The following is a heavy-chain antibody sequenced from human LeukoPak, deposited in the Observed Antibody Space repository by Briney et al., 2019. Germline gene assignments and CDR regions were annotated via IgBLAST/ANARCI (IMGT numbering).Heavy chain of an antibody. J-gene: IGHJ4*02. CDR2: IYHSGST. D-gene: IGHD1-14*01. Sequence: PSETLSLTCTVSGVSISSGGYYWSWIRQPPGKGLEWIGYIYHSGSTYYNPSLKSRVTISVDRSKNQFSLKLSSVTAADTAVYYCANNPVRGYFDYWGQGTLVTVSS. CDR3: ANNPVRGYFDY. CDR1: GVSISSGGYY. V-gene: IGHV4-30-2*01.